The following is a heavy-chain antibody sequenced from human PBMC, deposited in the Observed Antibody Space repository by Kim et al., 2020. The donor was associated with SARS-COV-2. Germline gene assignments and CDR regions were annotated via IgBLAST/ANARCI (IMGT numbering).Heavy chain of an antibody. D-gene: IGHD6-13*01. CDR3: AKDRAAAAMYYFDY. Sequence: GGSLRLSCAASGFTFDDYAMHWVRQAPGKGLELVSGISWNSGSIGYADSVKGRFTISRDNAKNSLYLQMNTLRAEDTALYYCAKDRAAAAMYYFDYWGQGTLVTVSS. V-gene: IGHV3-9*01. CDR2: ISWNSGSI. J-gene: IGHJ4*02. CDR1: GFTFDDYA.